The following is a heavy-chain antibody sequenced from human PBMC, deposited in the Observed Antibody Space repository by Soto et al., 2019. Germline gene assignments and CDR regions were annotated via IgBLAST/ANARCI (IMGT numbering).Heavy chain of an antibody. Sequence: GGSLRLSCAASGFTFSSYSMNWVRQAPGKGLEWVSSISSSSSYIYYADSVKGRFTISRDNAKNSLYLQMNSLRAEDTAVYYCARDGDIVVVPETHMDVWGKGTTVTVSS. D-gene: IGHD2-2*01. J-gene: IGHJ6*03. V-gene: IGHV3-21*01. CDR3: ARDGDIVVVPETHMDV. CDR1: GFTFSSYS. CDR2: ISSSSSYI.